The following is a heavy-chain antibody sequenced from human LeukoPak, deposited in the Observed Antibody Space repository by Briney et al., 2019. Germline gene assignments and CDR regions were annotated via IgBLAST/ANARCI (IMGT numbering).Heavy chain of an antibody. V-gene: IGHV3-72*01. J-gene: IGHJ4*02. CDR2: SRNKANSYTT. Sequence: PGGSLRLSCAASGFTFRDHYMDWVRQAPGKGLEWVGRSRNKANSYTTEYAASVQGRFTISRDDSKNSMYLQMNSLKTEDTALYYCARIQASNGWYHLDFRGQGTLVTVSS. CDR3: ARIQASNGWYHLDF. D-gene: IGHD6-19*01. CDR1: GFTFRDHY.